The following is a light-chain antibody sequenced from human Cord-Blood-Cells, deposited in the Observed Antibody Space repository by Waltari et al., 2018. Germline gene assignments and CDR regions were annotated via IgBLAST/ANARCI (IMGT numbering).Light chain of an antibody. V-gene: IGLV2-14*01. CDR1: SSDVGGYNY. J-gene: IGLJ1*01. CDR3: SSYTSSSPYV. CDR2: EVS. Sequence: QSALTQPASVSGSPGQSITISCPGTSSDVGGYNYVPWYQQHPGKAPKLMIYEVSNRPSGVSNRFSGSKSGNTASLTISGLQAEDEADYYYSSYTSSSPYVFGTGTKVTVL.